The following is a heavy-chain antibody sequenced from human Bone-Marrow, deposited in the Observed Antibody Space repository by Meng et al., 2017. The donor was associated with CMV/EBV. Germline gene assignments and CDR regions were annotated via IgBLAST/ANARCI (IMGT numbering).Heavy chain of an antibody. D-gene: IGHD3-10*01. CDR2: INPSGGST. V-gene: IGHV1-46*01. Sequence: ASVKVSCKASGYTFTSYYMHWVRQAPGQGLEWMRIINPSGGSTSYAQKFQGRVTMTRDTSTSTVYMELSSLRSEDTAVYYCARAGGSGSYYNVRYYYGMDVWGQGNTVTVSS. CDR3: ARAGGSGSYYNVRYYYGMDV. J-gene: IGHJ6*02. CDR1: GYTFTSYY.